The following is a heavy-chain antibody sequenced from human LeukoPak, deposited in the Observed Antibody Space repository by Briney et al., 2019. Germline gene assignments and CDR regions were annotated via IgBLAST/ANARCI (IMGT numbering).Heavy chain of an antibody. V-gene: IGHV4-39*02. J-gene: IGHJ4*02. CDR1: GGSISSSSYY. CDR3: AKGTSSGWYYFDY. Sequence: PSETLSLTCTVSGGSISSSSYYWGWIRQPPGKGLEWIGSIHYSGNTYYNPSLKSRVTISVDTSKNQFSLKLDSVTTADTAVHYCAKGTSSGWYYFDYWGQGTLVTVSS. D-gene: IGHD6-19*01. CDR2: IHYSGNT.